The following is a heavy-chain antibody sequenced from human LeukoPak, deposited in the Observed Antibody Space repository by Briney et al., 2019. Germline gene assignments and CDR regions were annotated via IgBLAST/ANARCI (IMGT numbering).Heavy chain of an antibody. J-gene: IGHJ4*02. CDR3: ARGPPAKYDILTGYYNFHY. CDR2: INHSGRT. D-gene: IGHD3-9*01. Sequence: SETLSLTCSVYGGSFSGYYWTWIRQPPGKGLEWIGEINHSGRTNYNPSLKSRVTISVDTSKNQFSLKLNSVTAADTAVYYCARGPPAKYDILTGYYNFHYWGQGTQVTVSS. V-gene: IGHV4-34*01. CDR1: GGSFSGYY.